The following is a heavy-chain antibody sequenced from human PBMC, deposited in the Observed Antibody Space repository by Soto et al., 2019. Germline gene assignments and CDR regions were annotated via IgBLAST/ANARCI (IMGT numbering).Heavy chain of an antibody. CDR3: ARVDRVGSGYYFPFDY. V-gene: IGHV3-30-3*01. Sequence: PGGSLRLSCAASGFTFSSYAMHWVRQAPGKGLEWVAVISYDGGNKYYADSVKGRFTISRDNSKNTLYLQMNSLRAEDTAVYYCARVDRVGSGYYFPFDYWGQGTLVTVSS. D-gene: IGHD3-3*01. CDR1: GFTFSSYA. J-gene: IGHJ4*02. CDR2: ISYDGGNK.